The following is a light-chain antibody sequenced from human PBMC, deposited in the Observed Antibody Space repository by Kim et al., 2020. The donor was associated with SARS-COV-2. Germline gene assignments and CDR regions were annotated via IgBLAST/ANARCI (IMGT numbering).Light chain of an antibody. V-gene: IGKV3-15*01. J-gene: IGKJ2*01. Sequence: SLSPGEKATISGRASQIISNNLAWFQQKPGQLPRLLIYGASTRATGIPARFSGSMSGTEFTLTISSLQSEDSAVYYCHQYNDWPHIFGQGTKLEI. CDR1: QIISNN. CDR2: GAS. CDR3: HQYNDWPHI.